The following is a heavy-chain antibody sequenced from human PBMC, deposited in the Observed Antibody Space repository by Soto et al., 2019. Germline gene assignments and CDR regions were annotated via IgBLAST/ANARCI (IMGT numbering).Heavy chain of an antibody. J-gene: IGHJ4*02. V-gene: IGHV1-18*04. CDR3: ATAGNYDSSGRGF. Sequence: XKVSRLAVGSIXSKYAWGGLRQPPGQGLEWMGWISANSGNTNYAQKLQERFTMTTDTSTSTAYMELRSLRSDDPAVSYCATAGNYDSSGRGFWGPGTPVTV. CDR2: ISANSGNT. CDR1: GSIXSKYA. D-gene: IGHD3-22*01.